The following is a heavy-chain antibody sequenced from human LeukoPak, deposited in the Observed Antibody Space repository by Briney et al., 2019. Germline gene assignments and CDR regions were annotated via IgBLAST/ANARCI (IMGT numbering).Heavy chain of an antibody. CDR2: IYYSGST. J-gene: IGHJ4*02. V-gene: IGHV4-39*07. CDR1: GGSIISSSYY. D-gene: IGHD6-19*01. Sequence: SETLSLTCTVSGGSIISSSYYWGWIRQPPGKGLEWIGSIYYSGSTYYNPSLKSRVTISVDTSKNQFSLKLSSVTAADTAVYYCARDQGVVAGTGGFFDYWGQGTLVTVSS. CDR3: ARDQGVVAGTGGFFDY.